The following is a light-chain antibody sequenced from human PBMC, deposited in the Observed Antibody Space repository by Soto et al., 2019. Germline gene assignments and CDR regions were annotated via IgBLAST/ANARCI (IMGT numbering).Light chain of an antibody. V-gene: IGKV3D-15*01. CDR3: QQYDKWPQT. J-gene: IGKJ1*01. Sequence: EIVMTQSPATLSVSPGARATLSCRASQSVSSDLAWYQHKPGQAPRLLIYGASTRATGIPARFSGSGSGTEFTLTISSLQSVDFAVYYCQQYDKWPQTFGQGTKVEIK. CDR2: GAS. CDR1: QSVSSD.